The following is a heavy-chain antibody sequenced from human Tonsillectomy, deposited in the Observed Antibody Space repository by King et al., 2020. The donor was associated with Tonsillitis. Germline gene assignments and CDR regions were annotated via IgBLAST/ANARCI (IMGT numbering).Heavy chain of an antibody. V-gene: IGHV4-59*08. CDR2: IFYSGST. J-gene: IGHJ2*01. D-gene: IGHD4-17*01. Sequence: QVQLQESGPGLVKPSETLSLTCTVSGGSISSNFWSWIRQPPGKGLEWIGYIFYSGSTNYNPSLKSRVTISVDTSKNPFSLKLNSVTAGDTAVYYCARIFGDYQVYWYFDLWGRGTLVTVSS. CDR1: GGSISSNF. CDR3: ARIFGDYQVYWYFDL.